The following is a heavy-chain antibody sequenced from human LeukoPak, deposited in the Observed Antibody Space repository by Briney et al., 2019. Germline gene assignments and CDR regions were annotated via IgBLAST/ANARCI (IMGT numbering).Heavy chain of an antibody. D-gene: IGHD6-25*01. CDR2: IYHSWNT. J-gene: IGHJ6*02. CDR3: ARQLYSSATV. CDR1: GDSISSSNYF. Sequence: SETLSLTCTVSGDSISSSNYFWGWVRQPPGKGLEWVGNIYHSWNTFYNPSLKSRVTISADTSKNQFSLKLTFVTVADTAVYYCARQLYSSATVWGQGTTVIVSS. V-gene: IGHV4-39*01.